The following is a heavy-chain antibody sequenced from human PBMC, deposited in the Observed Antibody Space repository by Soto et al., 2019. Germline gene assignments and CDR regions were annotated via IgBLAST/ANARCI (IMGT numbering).Heavy chain of an antibody. CDR2: IYWDDDK. V-gene: IGHV2-5*02. J-gene: IGHJ5*02. Sequence: QITLKESGPTLVKPTPTLTLTCTFSGFSLSTSGVGVGWIRQPPGKALEWLALIYWDDDKRYSPSRKSRLTITEDTSKSQGVLTMTNMYPVDAATYYCAHKPPGPYSWSDPRGQGTLVTVSS. CDR1: GFSLSTSGVG. CDR3: AHKPPGPYSWSDP.